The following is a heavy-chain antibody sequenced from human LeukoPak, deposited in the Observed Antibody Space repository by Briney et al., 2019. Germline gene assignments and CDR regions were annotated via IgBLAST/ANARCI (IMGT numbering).Heavy chain of an antibody. V-gene: IGHV1-69*04. D-gene: IGHD3-10*01. CDR1: GGTFSSYA. CDR2: IIPIFGIA. Sequence: SVKVSCKASGGTFSSYAISWVRQAPGQGLEWMGRIIPIFGIANYAQKFQGRVTITADKSTSTAYMELSSLRSEDTAVYYCAGETFAITMVRGVILHHWGQGTLVTVSS. J-gene: IGHJ5*02. CDR3: AGETFAITMVRGVILHH.